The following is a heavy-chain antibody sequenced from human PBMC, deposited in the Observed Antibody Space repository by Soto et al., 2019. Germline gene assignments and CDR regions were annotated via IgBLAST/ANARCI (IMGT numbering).Heavy chain of an antibody. CDR2: IHHSGST. CDR3: ASTKDETLYFDY. CDR1: GDSISITSYY. V-gene: IGHV4-39*01. Sequence: SETLSLTCTVSGDSISITSYYWGWVRQPPGKGLEWIGSIHHSGSTHYNPSLQSRVTISGDASKKQFSLKLRSVTAADTAVYYCASTKDETLYFDYWGQGTLVTVSS. J-gene: IGHJ4*02. D-gene: IGHD2-15*01.